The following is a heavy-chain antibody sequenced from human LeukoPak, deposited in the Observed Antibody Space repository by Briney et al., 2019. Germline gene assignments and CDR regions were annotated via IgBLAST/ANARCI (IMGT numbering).Heavy chain of an antibody. CDR1: GYTFISYY. Sequence: GASVKVSCKASGYTFISYYMHWVRQAPGQGLEWMGIINPSGGSTSNAQRFQDRVTMTRDTSTSTVYMELSNLRSEDTAVYFCARDPSPDYGDWFDPWGQETLVTVSS. CDR3: ARDPSPDYGDWFDP. V-gene: IGHV1-46*01. J-gene: IGHJ5*02. D-gene: IGHD4-17*01. CDR2: INPSGGST.